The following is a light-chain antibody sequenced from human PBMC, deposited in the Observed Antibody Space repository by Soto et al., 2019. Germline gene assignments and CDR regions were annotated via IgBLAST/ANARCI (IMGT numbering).Light chain of an antibody. CDR1: QSVSSS. J-gene: IGKJ4*01. V-gene: IGKV3-11*01. CDR3: QQYSNWPLT. CDR2: DAH. Sequence: EIVLTQSPATLSLSPGERATLSCRASQSVSSSLAWYQQKSGQAPRLLIYDAHDRATGIPARFSGSGSGTDFTLTVSNLEPEDFAVYYCQQYSNWPLTFGGGTKVEIK.